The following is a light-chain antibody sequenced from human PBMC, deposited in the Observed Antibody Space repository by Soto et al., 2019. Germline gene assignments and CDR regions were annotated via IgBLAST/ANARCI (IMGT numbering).Light chain of an antibody. CDR2: EVS. CDR3: SSYGGSNTVV. CDR1: SSDVGGYNY. J-gene: IGLJ2*01. Sequence: QSALTQPPSASGSPGQSVTISCTGSSSDVGGYNYVSWYQQHPGKAPKLMIYEVSNRPSGVPDRLSGSKSGNTASLTVSGLPAEDAAYYYCSSYGGSNTVVFGGGTKLTVL. V-gene: IGLV2-8*01.